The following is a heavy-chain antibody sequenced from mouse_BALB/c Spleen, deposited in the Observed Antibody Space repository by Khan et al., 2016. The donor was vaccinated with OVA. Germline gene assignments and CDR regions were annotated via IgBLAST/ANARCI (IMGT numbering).Heavy chain of an antibody. CDR2: ISYSGVT. CDR1: GYSITSGYA. J-gene: IGHJ2*01. D-gene: IGHD1-2*01. V-gene: IGHV3-2*02. Sequence: EVQLQESGPGLVKPSQSLSLTCTVTGYSITSGYAWNWIRQFPGNKLEWMGYISYSGVTSYTPSLKSRISITRDTSKNQFFLQLNSVTTEDTATYYCARGHYYVYYFDYGGQGTTLTVSS. CDR3: ARGHYYVYYFDY.